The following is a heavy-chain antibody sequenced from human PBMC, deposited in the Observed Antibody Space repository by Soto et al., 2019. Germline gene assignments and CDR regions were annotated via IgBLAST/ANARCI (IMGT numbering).Heavy chain of an antibody. CDR1: GYRFTNYW. D-gene: IGHD1-26*01. CDR2: IYPGDSDT. V-gene: IGHV5-51*01. CDR3: ARHEVGVGPSGVFEF. J-gene: IGHJ3*01. Sequence: PGESLKISCQGSGYRFTNYWIGWVRQMPGKGLEWMGIIYPGDSDTRYSPSFQGRVTISADRSINTAYLQWSSLKASDTAMYYCARHEVGVGPSGVFEFWGQGTMVTVSS.